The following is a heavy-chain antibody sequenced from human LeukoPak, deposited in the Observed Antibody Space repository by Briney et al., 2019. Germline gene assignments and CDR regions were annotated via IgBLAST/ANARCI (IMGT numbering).Heavy chain of an antibody. CDR1: GVSISSYY. Sequence: SETLSLTCTVSGVSISSYYWSWIRQPPGKGLEWIGYIYYSGSTDYNPSLKSRVTISVDTSKNQFSLKLSSVTAADTAVYYCAREFDYWGQGTLVTVSS. V-gene: IGHV4-59*01. CDR2: IYYSGST. CDR3: AREFDY. J-gene: IGHJ4*02.